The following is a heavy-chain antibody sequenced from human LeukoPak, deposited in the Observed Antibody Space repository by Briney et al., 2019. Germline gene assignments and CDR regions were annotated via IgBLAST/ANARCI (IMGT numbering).Heavy chain of an antibody. Sequence: GASVKVSCKASGGTFNNYAINWVRQAPGQGLEWMGWISPNSGGTNYAQKFQGRVTMTRDTSISTAYMELSRLRSDDTAVYYCARPEKVRYFDWLPQYYFDYWGQGTLVTVSS. J-gene: IGHJ4*02. CDR2: ISPNSGGT. D-gene: IGHD3-9*01. CDR3: ARPEKVRYFDWLPQYYFDY. V-gene: IGHV1-2*02. CDR1: GGTFNNYA.